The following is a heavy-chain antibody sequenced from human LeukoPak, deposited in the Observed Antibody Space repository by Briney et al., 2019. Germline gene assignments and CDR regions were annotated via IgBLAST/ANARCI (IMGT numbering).Heavy chain of an antibody. CDR1: GFTFNSYA. CDR3: ARGLHYDILTGYLQFDY. J-gene: IGHJ4*02. V-gene: IGHV3-30*04. CDR2: ISYDGSNK. D-gene: IGHD3-9*01. Sequence: PGGSLRLSCAASGFTFNSYAMHWVRQAPGKGLEWVAVISYDGSNKYYADSVKGRFTISRDNSKNTLYLQMNSLRAEDTAVYYCARGLHYDILTGYLQFDYWGQGTLVTVSS.